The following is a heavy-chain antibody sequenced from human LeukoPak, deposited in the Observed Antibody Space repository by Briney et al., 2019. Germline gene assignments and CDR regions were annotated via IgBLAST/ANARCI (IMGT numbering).Heavy chain of an antibody. J-gene: IGHJ4*02. CDR3: ARGKNNAFDY. CDR1: GDSASSTNGVA. Sequence: SQTLSLTSAISGDSASSTNGVAWNWIRQSPSRGLEWLGRTYYRARWYNDYAESVKSRITVNPDTSKNQFSLQLNSVTPEDTAVYYCARGKNNAFDYWGQGTLVTVSS. V-gene: IGHV6-1*01. CDR2: TYYRARWYN. D-gene: IGHD2/OR15-2a*01.